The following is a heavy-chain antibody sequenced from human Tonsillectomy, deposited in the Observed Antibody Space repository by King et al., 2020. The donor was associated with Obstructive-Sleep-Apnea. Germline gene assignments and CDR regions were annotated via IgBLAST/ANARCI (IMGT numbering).Heavy chain of an antibody. D-gene: IGHD3-10*01. CDR3: ARDLRVPTRFSSGDAYYYYGLEV. CDR1: GGSITSVGYY. CDR2: IYSDGGT. V-gene: IGHV4-31*03. Sequence: QVQLQESGPGLVKPSQTLSLTCTVSGGSITSVGYYWNWIRQHPGKGLEWIGYIYSDGGTLYNPSLKSRVTISIDTSRSQFSLKLSSVTATDTAIYYCARDLRVPTRFSSGDAYYYYGLEVWGQGTTVTVSS. J-gene: IGHJ6*02.